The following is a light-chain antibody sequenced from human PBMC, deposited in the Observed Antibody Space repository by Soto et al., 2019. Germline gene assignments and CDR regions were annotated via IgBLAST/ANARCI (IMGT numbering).Light chain of an antibody. CDR2: ATS. V-gene: IGKV1-27*01. Sequence: DVQMTQSPSSLSAFVGDRVTITCRASQGIAPYLAWFQQKPGKVPKLLIYATSTLQSGVPSRFSGSGSGTDFTLTIXSLQPEDIGTYYCQKYNSAPLTFGGGTKVEIK. CDR1: QGIAPY. CDR3: QKYNSAPLT. J-gene: IGKJ4*01.